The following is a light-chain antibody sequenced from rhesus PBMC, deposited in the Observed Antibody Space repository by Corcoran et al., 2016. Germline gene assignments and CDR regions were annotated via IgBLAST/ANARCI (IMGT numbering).Light chain of an antibody. J-gene: IGKJ1*01. Sequence: DIQMTQSPSSLSASVGDTVTITCRASQGISSYLNWFPQKPGKAPKLLIYAATTLQIGVPSRFSGSGSGTDFTLTISSLQPEEFATYYCQQYKSYPGTFGQGTKVEIK. CDR3: QQYKSYPGT. CDR2: AAT. CDR1: QGISSY. V-gene: IGKV1-28*02.